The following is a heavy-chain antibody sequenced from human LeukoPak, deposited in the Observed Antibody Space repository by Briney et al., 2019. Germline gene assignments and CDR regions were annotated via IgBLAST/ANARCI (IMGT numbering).Heavy chain of an antibody. CDR1: GFTFSSYV. J-gene: IGHJ4*02. V-gene: IGHV3-30*04. CDR2: ISYDGSNE. CDR3: ARENYNSSAYHPYFDY. Sequence: GRSLRLSCAASGFTFSSYVMHWVRQAPGKGLEWVAIISYDGSNEYYADSVKGRFTISRDNSKNTLYLQMNSLREADTAVYYCARENYNSSAYHPYFDYWGQGTLVTVSS. D-gene: IGHD3-22*01.